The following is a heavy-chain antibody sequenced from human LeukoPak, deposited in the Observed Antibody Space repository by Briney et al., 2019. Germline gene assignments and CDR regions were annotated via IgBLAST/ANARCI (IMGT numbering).Heavy chain of an antibody. CDR3: ARDFARHYYDSSGYYSGAFDI. D-gene: IGHD3-22*01. CDR1: GFTVSSNY. V-gene: IGHV3-66*01. Sequence: GGSLRLSCAASGFTVSSNYMSWVRQPPGKGLEWLSVIYSGGSTYYADSVKGRFTISRDNSKNTLYLQMNSLRAEDTAVYYCARDFARHYYDSSGYYSGAFDIWGQGTMVTVSS. J-gene: IGHJ3*02. CDR2: IYSGGST.